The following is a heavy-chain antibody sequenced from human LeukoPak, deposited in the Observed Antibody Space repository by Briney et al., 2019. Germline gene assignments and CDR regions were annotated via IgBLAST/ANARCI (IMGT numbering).Heavy chain of an antibody. CDR2: INPNSGGT. CDR1: GYTFTGYY. D-gene: IGHD4-11*01. Sequence: ASVKVSCKASGYTFTGYYMHWVRQAPGQGLEWMGWINPNSGGTNYAQKFQGRVTMTRDTSISTAYMELSRLRSDDTAVYYCARDYSNYFFHYYYGMDVRGQGTTVTVSS. CDR3: ARDYSNYFFHYYYGMDV. V-gene: IGHV1-2*02. J-gene: IGHJ6*02.